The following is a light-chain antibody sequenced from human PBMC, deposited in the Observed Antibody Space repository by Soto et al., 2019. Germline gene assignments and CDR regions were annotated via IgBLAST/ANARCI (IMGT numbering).Light chain of an antibody. CDR1: QSISSY. CDR3: QQSYSTPLT. V-gene: IGKV1-39*01. CDR2: AAY. J-gene: IGKJ4*01. Sequence: DIQMTQSPSSLSASVGDRVTITGRASQSISSYLNWYQQKPGKAPKLLIYAAYSLQSGVTSRFSGSGSGTDFTLTISSLQPEDFATYYCQQSYSTPLTFGGGTQVEIK.